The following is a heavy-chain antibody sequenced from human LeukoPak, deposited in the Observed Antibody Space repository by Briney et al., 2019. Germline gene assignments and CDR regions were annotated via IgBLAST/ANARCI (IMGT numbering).Heavy chain of an antibody. CDR2: IYYIRNT. CDR3: ARTQSQSGSYRYYFGY. J-gene: IGHJ4*02. V-gene: IGHV4-61*08. Sequence: PSETLSLTCTVSGGSVGSAGYYWSWIRQPPGGGLEWIGYIYYIRNTNYNPSLKSRVTMSLDPSKNQFSLKLDSVTAADTAVYYCARTQSQSGSYRYYFGYWGQGTLVTVSS. CDR1: GGSVGSAGYY. D-gene: IGHD1-26*01.